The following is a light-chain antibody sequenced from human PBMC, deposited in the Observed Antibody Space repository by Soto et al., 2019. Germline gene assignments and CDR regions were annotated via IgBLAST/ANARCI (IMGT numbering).Light chain of an antibody. CDR2: DVN. CDR1: SSDVGGYTY. Sequence: QSALTQPPSASGSPGQSVTISCTGTSSDVGGYTYVSWYQQHPGKAPKVMIYDVNKRPSGVPDRFSGSKSGNTASLTVSGRQDAEEAAYYYSSHAGSDNPFVFGTGTKVTVL. J-gene: IGLJ1*01. V-gene: IGLV2-8*01. CDR3: SSHAGSDNPFV.